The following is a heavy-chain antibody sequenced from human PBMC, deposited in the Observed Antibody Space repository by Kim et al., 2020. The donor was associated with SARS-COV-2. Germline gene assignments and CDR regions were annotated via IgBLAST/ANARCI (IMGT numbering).Heavy chain of an antibody. D-gene: IGHD4-4*01. CDR1: GFTFKSYS. Sequence: GGSLRLSCAASGFTFKSYSMNWVRQAPGEGLEFVSYISATGGTIYYAASVNGRFTISRDNAKNSLYLQMNSLRDEDTAVSYCANIPDYSNSDSYFDLWGRGTLVAVSS. J-gene: IGHJ2*01. CDR2: ISATGGTI. V-gene: IGHV3-48*02. CDR3: ANIPDYSNSDSYFDL.